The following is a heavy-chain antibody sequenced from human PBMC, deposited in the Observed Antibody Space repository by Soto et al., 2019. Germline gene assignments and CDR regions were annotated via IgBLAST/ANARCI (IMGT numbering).Heavy chain of an antibody. D-gene: IGHD3-16*02. CDR1: GYTFTSYD. CDR2: MNPNSGNT. V-gene: IGHV1-8*01. Sequence: GASVKVSCKASGYTFTSYDINWVRQATGQGLEWMGWMNPNSGNTGYAQKFQGRVTMTRNTSISTAYMELSSLRSEDTAVYYCARGRDFDYIWGSYRPAYFDYWGQGTLVTVSS. J-gene: IGHJ4*02. CDR3: ARGRDFDYIWGSYRPAYFDY.